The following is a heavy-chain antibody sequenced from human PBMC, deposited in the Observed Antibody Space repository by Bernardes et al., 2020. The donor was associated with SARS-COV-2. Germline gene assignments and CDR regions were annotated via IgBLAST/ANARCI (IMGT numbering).Heavy chain of an antibody. CDR2: IKQDGSEK. CDR1: GFTFSSYW. D-gene: IGHD3-10*01. J-gene: IGHJ4*02. V-gene: IGHV3-7*01. CDR3: ARDQGTYYYGSGGGD. Sequence: GGSLRLSCAASGFTFSSYWMSWVRQAPGKGLEWVANIKQDGSEKYYVDSVKGRFTISRDNAKNSLYLQMNSLRAEDTAVYYCARDQGTYYYGSGGGDWGQGTLVTVSS.